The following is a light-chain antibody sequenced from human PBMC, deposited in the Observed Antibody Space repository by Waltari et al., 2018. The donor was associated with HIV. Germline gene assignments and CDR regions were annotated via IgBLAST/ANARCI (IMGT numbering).Light chain of an antibody. CDR1: QSVSGSY. CDR3: QQYDTTPPT. J-gene: IGKJ1*01. Sequence: ENVLTQSPGTLSLSPGQRATLSCRASQSVSGSYLAWYQQRSGQAPRLLIYGASSRATGIPDRFTGSGSGTDFTLTITRLEPEDFAVYFCQQYDTTPPTFGQGTKVEIK. V-gene: IGKV3-20*01. CDR2: GAS.